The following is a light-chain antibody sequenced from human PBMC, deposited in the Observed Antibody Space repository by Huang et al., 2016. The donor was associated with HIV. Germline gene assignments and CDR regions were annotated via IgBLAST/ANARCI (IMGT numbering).Light chain of an antibody. J-gene: IGKJ1*01. CDR3: MQTLRAAT. CDR1: QSLLHTDGKTY. V-gene: IGKV2D-29*02. Sequence: IMMTQAPLSLSVSPGQPASISCNSSQSLLHTDGKTYLYWYFQKPGQSPKLLIYEVSNRFSGVSDRFSGSGSGTDFTLKISRVEAGDVGLYYCMQTLRAATFGQGTKVEIK. CDR2: EVS.